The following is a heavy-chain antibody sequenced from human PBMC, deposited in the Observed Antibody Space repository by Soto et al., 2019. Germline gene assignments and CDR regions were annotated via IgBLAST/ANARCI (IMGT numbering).Heavy chain of an antibody. V-gene: IGHV3-11*06. D-gene: IGHD2-15*01. CDR2: ISPGSRYP. J-gene: IGHJ5*02. CDR3: VRGGGRGLFDP. Sequence: GGSLRLSCAGSGFTFGDSYMSWIRQAPGKGLEWLSYISPGSRYPTYADSVKGRFTISRDNAKRSLYLQMMSLTAEDTAIYYCVRGGGRGLFDPWGQGTMVTVSS. CDR1: GFTFGDSY.